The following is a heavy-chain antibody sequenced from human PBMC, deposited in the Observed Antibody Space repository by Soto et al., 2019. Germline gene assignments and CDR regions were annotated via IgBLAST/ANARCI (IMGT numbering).Heavy chain of an antibody. D-gene: IGHD2-21*02. CDR3: ARSIVVVTALDY. Sequence: ASVKVSCKASGYTFTGYAMHWVRQAPGQRLEWMGWINAGNGNTKYSQKFQGRVTITRDTSASTAYMELSSLRVEDTAVYYCARSIVVVTALDYWGQGTLVTVSS. V-gene: IGHV1-3*01. CDR1: GYTFTGYA. J-gene: IGHJ4*02. CDR2: INAGNGNT.